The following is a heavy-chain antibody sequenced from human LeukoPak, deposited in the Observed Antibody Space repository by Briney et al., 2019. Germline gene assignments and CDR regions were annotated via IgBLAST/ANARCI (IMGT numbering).Heavy chain of an antibody. Sequence: PSETLSLTCTVSGGSISNRNYHWGWIRQPPGKGLEWIGSICSSGSAYYNPSLKSRVTTSIDTSKNQFSLRLTSVTAADTAFYYCARDGPSGSLDYWGQGTLVTVSS. CDR3: ARDGPSGSLDY. CDR2: ICSSGSA. CDR1: GGSISNRNYH. D-gene: IGHD3-10*01. V-gene: IGHV4-39*02. J-gene: IGHJ4*02.